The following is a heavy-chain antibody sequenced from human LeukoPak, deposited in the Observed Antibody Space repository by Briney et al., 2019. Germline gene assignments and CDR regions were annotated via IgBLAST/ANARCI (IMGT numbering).Heavy chain of an antibody. CDR3: ARDHHDSSGYYYDY. CDR1: GGSMSTYY. CDR2: IYYTGST. D-gene: IGHD3-22*01. J-gene: IGHJ4*02. Sequence: SETLSLTCTVSGGSMSTYYWTWIRQPPGKGLEWIGFIYYTGSTNYNPSLKSRVTISVDTSKNQFSLKLSSVTAADTAVYYCARDHHDSSGYYYDYWGQGTLVTVSS. V-gene: IGHV4-59*01.